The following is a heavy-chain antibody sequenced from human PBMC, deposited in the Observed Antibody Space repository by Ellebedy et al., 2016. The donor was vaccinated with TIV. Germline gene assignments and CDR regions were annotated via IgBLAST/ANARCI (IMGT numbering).Heavy chain of an antibody. J-gene: IGHJ2*01. D-gene: IGHD5-12*01. CDR2: FFISGST. CDR3: ARDDIVATVITSDWYFDL. CDR1: GGSISSHY. V-gene: IGHV4-4*07. Sequence: SETLSLXCSVSGGSISSHYWSWIRQPAGKRLEWIGRFFISGSTIYNPSLKSRASMSVDTSKNQFSLQLKSVTAADTAVYYCARDDIVATVITSDWYFDLWGRGTLVTVSS.